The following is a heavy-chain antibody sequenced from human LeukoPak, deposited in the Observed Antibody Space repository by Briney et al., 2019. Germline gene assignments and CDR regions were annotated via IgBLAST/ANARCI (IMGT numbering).Heavy chain of an antibody. Sequence: PGGSLRLSCAASGFTFSSYGMHWVRQAPGKGLEWVANIKQDGSEKYYVDSVKGRFTISRDNAENSLYLQMNSLRAEDTAVYYCTRVARNSGSYYLYYYYYMDVWGKGTTVTISS. V-gene: IGHV3-7*01. CDR2: IKQDGSEK. D-gene: IGHD3-10*01. CDR3: TRVARNSGSYYLYYYYYMDV. CDR1: GFTFSSYG. J-gene: IGHJ6*03.